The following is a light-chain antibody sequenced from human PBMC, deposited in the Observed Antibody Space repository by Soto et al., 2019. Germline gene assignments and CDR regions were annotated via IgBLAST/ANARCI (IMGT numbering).Light chain of an antibody. V-gene: IGKV3-15*01. J-gene: IGKJ2*01. CDR1: QSVRGD. CDR3: QQYHNRPRT. CDR2: GAS. Sequence: EIVMTQSPATRSVSPGERASLSCRASQSVRGDLAWYQHKPGQAPRLLIYGASTRATGVPARFSGSGSGTQFTLIISSLQSEDFAIYYCQQYHNRPRTFGQGTKLEIK.